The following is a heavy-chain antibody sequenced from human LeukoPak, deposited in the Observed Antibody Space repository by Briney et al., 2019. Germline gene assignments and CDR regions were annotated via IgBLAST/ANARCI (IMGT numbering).Heavy chain of an antibody. J-gene: IGHJ4*02. CDR1: GFTFSSYS. D-gene: IGHD1-26*01. CDR2: ISSSSSYI. CDR3: ARDLVGAFYFDS. Sequence: GGSLRLSCAASGFTFSSYSMNWVRQAPGKGLEWVSSISSSSSYIYYADSVKGRFTISRDNAKNSLYLQMNSLRAEDTAVYYCARDLVGAFYFDSLGQGTLVTVSS. V-gene: IGHV3-21*01.